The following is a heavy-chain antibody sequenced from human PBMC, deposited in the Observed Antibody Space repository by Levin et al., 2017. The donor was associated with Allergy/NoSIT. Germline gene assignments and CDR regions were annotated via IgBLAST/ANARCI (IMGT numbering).Heavy chain of an antibody. CDR2: IWYDGSNK. CDR1: GFTFSSYG. CDR3: ATDSSSWSKYFDY. D-gene: IGHD6-13*01. V-gene: IGHV3-33*01. J-gene: IGHJ4*02. Sequence: GESLKISCAASGFTFSSYGMHWVRQAPGKGLEWVAVIWYDGSNKYYADSVKGRFTISRDNSKNTLYLQMNSLRAEDTAVYYCATDSSSWSKYFDYWGQGTLVTVSS.